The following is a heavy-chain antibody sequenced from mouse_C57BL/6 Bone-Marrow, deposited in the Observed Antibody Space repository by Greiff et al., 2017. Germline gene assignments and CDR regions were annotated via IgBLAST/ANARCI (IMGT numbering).Heavy chain of an antibody. J-gene: IGHJ4*01. CDR3: ASITTDFYYYAMDY. CDR1: GYTFTDCN. Sequence: EVQLQQSGPELVKPGASVKMSCKASGYTFTDCNMHWVKQSHGKSLEWIGYINPNNGGTSYNQKFKGKATLTVNKSSSTAYMELRSLTSEDSAVYYCASITTDFYYYAMDYWGQGTSVTVSS. CDR2: INPNNGGT. V-gene: IGHV1-22*01. D-gene: IGHD1-1*01.